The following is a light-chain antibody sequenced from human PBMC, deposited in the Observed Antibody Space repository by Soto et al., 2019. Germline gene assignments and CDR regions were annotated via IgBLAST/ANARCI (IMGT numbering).Light chain of an antibody. V-gene: IGLV2-14*01. CDR2: EVS. Sequence: QSALTQPASVSGSPGQSITLSCTGTSSDVGGYNYVSWYQQHPGKAPKLMIYEVSNRPSGVSNRFSGSKSGNTASLTISGLQAEDEADYDCSSYTSSHTWVFGGGTKVTVL. CDR3: SSYTSSHTWV. CDR1: SSDVGGYNY. J-gene: IGLJ3*02.